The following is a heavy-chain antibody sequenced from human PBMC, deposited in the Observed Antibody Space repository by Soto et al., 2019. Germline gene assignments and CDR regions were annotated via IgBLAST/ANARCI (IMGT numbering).Heavy chain of an antibody. J-gene: IGHJ4*02. Sequence: SETLSLTCTVSGGSINSGGYYWSWIRQHPGKGLEWLGFIFYTGSSYSDPSLKSRLTMSVDTSKNRFSLRLRSVTAADTAVYYFAGIVVGHATPDYWGQGILVTVSS. V-gene: IGHV4-31*03. CDR1: GGSINSGGYY. CDR2: IFYTGSS. D-gene: IGHD2-15*01. CDR3: AGIVVGHATPDY.